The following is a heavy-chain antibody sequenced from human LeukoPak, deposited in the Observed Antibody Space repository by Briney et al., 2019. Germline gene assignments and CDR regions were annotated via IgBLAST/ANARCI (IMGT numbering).Heavy chain of an antibody. CDR3: ARGPHLLRYFDWLRGPQDLKLPFDY. D-gene: IGHD3-9*01. J-gene: IGHJ4*02. CDR1: GYTFTSYD. CDR2: MNPNRGNT. Sequence: GASVKVSCKASGYTFTSYDINWVRQATGQGLEWMGWMNPNRGNTGYAQKFQGRVTMTRNTSISTAYMELSSLRSEDTAVYYCARGPHLLRYFDWLRGPQDLKLPFDYWCQGTLVTVSS. V-gene: IGHV1-8*01.